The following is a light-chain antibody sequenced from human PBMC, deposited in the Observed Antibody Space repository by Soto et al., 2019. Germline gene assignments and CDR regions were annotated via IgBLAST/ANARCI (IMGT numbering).Light chain of an antibody. CDR1: SSDVGGYNY. Sequence: QSALTQPASVSGSPGQSITISCTGTSSDVGGYNYVSWYQQHPGKAPKLMIYDVNTRPSGVSNRFSGSKSGNTASLTISGLQAEDEADYYCSSYTSSNTYVFGTGTKLTVL. V-gene: IGLV2-14*01. J-gene: IGLJ1*01. CDR3: SSYTSSNTYV. CDR2: DVN.